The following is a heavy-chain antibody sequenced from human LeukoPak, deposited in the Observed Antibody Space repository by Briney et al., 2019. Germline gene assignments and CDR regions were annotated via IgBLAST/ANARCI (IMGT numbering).Heavy chain of an antibody. J-gene: IGHJ4*02. CDR1: GFTFSTYA. D-gene: IGHD2-2*01. Sequence: GGSLRLSCAASGFTFSTYAMSWVRQAPGKGLEWVSVIGGSGGSTNYADSVKGRFIISRDNSKNTLYLQMNSLRAEDTAVYYCAKGFLGYCSSTNCYASFDDWGQGTLVTVSS. CDR3: AKGFLGYCSSTNCYASFDD. V-gene: IGHV3-23*01. CDR2: IGGSGGST.